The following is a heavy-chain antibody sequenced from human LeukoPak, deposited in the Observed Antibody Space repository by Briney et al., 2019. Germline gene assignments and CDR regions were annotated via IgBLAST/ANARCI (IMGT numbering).Heavy chain of an antibody. D-gene: IGHD6-19*01. CDR1: GFTFTSYG. Sequence: GGSLRLSCAASGFTFTSYGMNWVRQAPGKGLEWVSSISSSSSYIYYADPVKGRFTISRDNAKNSLYLQMNSLRADDTAVYYCARVGVSGIAVAGGNYWGQGTLVTVSS. J-gene: IGHJ4*02. CDR3: ARVGVSGIAVAGGNY. V-gene: IGHV3-21*01. CDR2: ISSSSSYI.